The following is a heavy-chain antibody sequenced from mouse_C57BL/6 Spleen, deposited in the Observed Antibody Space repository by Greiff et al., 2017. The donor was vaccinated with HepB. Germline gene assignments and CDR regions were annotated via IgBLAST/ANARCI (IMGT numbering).Heavy chain of an antibody. CDR2: ISYDGSN. V-gene: IGHV3-6*01. Sequence: EVQLQESGPGLVKPSQSLSLTCSVTGYSITSGYYWNWIRQFPGNKLEWMGYISYDGSNNYNPSLKNRITITRDTTKNQFFLKLNSVTNEDTATYYSARSPYDYDGYYYAMNYWGQGTSVTVSS. CDR1: GYSITSGYY. CDR3: ARSPYDYDGYYYAMNY. D-gene: IGHD2-4*01. J-gene: IGHJ4*01.